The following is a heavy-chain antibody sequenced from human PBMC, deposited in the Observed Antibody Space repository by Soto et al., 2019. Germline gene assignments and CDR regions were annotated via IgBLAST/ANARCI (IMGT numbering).Heavy chain of an antibody. Sequence: EVQLVESGGGLVQPGRSLRLSCAASGFTFDDYAMHWVRQAPGKGLEWVSGISWNSGSIGYADSVKGRFTLSSDNAKNSLYLQMNSLRAEDTALYYCAKAAILRYPGTDGAFDIWGQGTMVTVSS. V-gene: IGHV3-9*01. CDR2: ISWNSGSI. J-gene: IGHJ3*02. CDR3: AKAAILRYPGTDGAFDI. D-gene: IGHD1-1*01. CDR1: GFTFDDYA.